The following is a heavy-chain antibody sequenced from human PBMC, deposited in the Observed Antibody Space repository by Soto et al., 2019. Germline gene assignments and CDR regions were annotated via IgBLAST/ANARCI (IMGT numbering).Heavy chain of an antibody. Sequence: GGSLRLSCAASGFTFSSYSMNWVRQAPGKGLEWVSYISSSSSTIYYADSVKGRFTISRDNAKNSLYLQMNSLRAEDTAVYYCARDFPYGDYYREYFQHWGQGTLVTVSS. CDR1: GFTFSSYS. V-gene: IGHV3-48*01. J-gene: IGHJ1*01. CDR2: ISSSSSTI. CDR3: ARDFPYGDYYREYFQH. D-gene: IGHD4-17*01.